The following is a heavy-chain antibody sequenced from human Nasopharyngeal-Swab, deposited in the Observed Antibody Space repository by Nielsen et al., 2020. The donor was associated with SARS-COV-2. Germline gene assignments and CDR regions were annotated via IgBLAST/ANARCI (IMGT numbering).Heavy chain of an antibody. V-gene: IGHV3-21*01. J-gene: IGHJ6*03. CDR3: GRDPSDYYYYMDV. CDR1: GFTFNTCT. CDR2: ISSSSTYI. Sequence: GESLKISCAASGFTFNTCTMHWVRQAPGKGLEWVSSISSSSTYIYYADSVKGRFTISRDNVKNSLYLQMNSLRAEDTAVYYCGRDPSDYYYYMDVWGKGTTVTVSS.